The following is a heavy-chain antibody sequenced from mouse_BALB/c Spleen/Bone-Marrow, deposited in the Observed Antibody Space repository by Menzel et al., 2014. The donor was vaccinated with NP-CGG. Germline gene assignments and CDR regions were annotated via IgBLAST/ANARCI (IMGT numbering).Heavy chain of an antibody. D-gene: IGHD1-1*01. V-gene: IGHV1S56*01. CDR3: ARGDYYYGSSRAWFAY. Sequence: QVQLQQSGPELVEPGASVKMSCKASGYTFTSYYIHWVKQRPGQGLEWIGWIYPGDGSTKYNEKFKGKTTLTADKSSSTAYMLLSSLTSEDSAIYFCARGDYYYGSSRAWFAYWGQGTLVTVSA. J-gene: IGHJ3*01. CDR2: IYPGDGST. CDR1: GYTFTSYY.